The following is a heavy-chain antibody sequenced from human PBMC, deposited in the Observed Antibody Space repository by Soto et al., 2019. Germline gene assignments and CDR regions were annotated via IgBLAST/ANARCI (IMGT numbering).Heavy chain of an antibody. J-gene: IGHJ4*02. CDR2: ILYGGSST. CDR1: GFTFSSYG. CDR3: ASNLDY. Sequence: PGGSLRLSCAASGFTFSSYGMHWVRQAPGKGLEWVAVILYGGSSTYYADSVKGRFTISRDNSKNTLYLQMNSLRAEDTAVYYCASNLDYWGQGTLVTVSS. V-gene: IGHV3-30*03.